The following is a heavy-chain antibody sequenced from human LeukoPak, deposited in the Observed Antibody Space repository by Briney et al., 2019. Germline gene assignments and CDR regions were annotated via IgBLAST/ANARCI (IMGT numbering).Heavy chain of an antibody. CDR3: ARGGNSSWDY. V-gene: IGHV3-7*01. D-gene: IGHD6-6*01. CDR1: GFVFSNYW. CDR2: IKPDGTEK. J-gene: IGHJ4*02. Sequence: GGSLRLSCAASGFVFSNYWMSWVRQAPGKGLEWVANIKPDGTEKYYVDSLKGRFTISRDNAKNSLYQQMNSLRVEDTAVYYCARGGNSSWDYWGQGALVTVSS.